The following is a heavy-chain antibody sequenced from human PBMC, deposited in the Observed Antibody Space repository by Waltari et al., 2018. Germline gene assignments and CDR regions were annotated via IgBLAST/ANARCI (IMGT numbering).Heavy chain of an antibody. Sequence: EVQLLDSGGGLVQPGGCLRLSCAASGFSFSTYVMNWVRQATGKGLEWVSSISDAGGIINYTDSVKGRFTISRDNSKNTLYLQMNSLRADDTAVYYCARGSGVDSWGQGALVTISS. CDR2: ISDAGGII. CDR3: ARGSGVDS. CDR1: GFSFSTYV. D-gene: IGHD7-27*01. V-gene: IGHV3-23*01. J-gene: IGHJ4*02.